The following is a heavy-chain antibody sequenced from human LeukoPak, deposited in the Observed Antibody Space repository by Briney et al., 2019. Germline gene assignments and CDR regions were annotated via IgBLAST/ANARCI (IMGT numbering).Heavy chain of an antibody. CDR3: AKGTHSGSWHWFDP. Sequence: PGGSLRLSCAASGFTFSDYYMTWIRRAPGEGLEWLSYIDSSGDVIYYADSVKGRFTISRDNGKNSLYLQMNSLRVEDTAVYYCAKGTHSGSWHWFDPWGQGTLVTVSS. V-gene: IGHV3-11*01. D-gene: IGHD6-13*01. CDR1: GFTFSDYY. J-gene: IGHJ5*02. CDR2: IDSSGDVI.